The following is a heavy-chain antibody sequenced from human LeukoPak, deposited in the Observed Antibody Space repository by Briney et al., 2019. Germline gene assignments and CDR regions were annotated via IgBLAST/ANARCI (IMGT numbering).Heavy chain of an antibody. CDR2: IYPGDSDT. D-gene: IGHD3-16*02. J-gene: IGHJ4*02. V-gene: IGHV5-51*01. Sequence: GESLKISCKGSGYSFTSYWIGWVRQMPGKGLEWMGIIYPGDSDTRYSPSFQGQVTISADKSISTAYLQWSSLKASDTAMYYCARRGSYDYVWGSYRFGGFDYWGQGTLVTVSS. CDR1: GYSFTSYW. CDR3: ARRGSYDYVWGSYRFGGFDY.